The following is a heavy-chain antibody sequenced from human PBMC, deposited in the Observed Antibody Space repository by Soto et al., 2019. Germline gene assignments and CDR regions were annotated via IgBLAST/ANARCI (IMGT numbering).Heavy chain of an antibody. D-gene: IGHD5-18*01. CDR3: AKASYGSLYYYYYGMDV. V-gene: IGHV3-23*01. CDR2: ISGSGGST. J-gene: IGHJ6*02. Sequence: EVQLLESGGGLVQPGGSLRLSCAASGFTFSSYAMSWVRQAPGKGLEWVSAISGSGGSTYYADSVKGRFTISRDNSKNTLYLQMISLRAEDTAVYYCAKASYGSLYYYYYGMDVWGQGTTVTVSS. CDR1: GFTFSSYA.